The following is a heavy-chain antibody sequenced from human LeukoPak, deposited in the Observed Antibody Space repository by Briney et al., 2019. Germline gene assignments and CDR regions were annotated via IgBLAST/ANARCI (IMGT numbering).Heavy chain of an antibody. V-gene: IGHV4-30-2*01. D-gene: IGHD2-21*01. CDR2: IYHSGST. Sequence: PSETLSLTCTVSGGSISSGGYYWSWIRQPPGKGLEWIGYIYHSGSTYYNPSLKSRVTISVDRSKNQFSLKLSSVTAADTAVYYCARDYHCGGNDCSWVDYWGQGTLVTVSS. CDR1: GGSISSGGYY. CDR3: ARDYHCGGNDCSWVDY. J-gene: IGHJ4*02.